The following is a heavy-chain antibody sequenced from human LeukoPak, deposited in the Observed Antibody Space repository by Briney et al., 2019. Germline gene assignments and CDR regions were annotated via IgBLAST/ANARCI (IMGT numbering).Heavy chain of an antibody. CDR1: VFTFSNYA. Sequence: GGCVTLSCSASVFTFSNYAIHWVRHAPWKGLEYVLGITSNGGNTYYVDSVKGRFTISRDNSKNTLHLQMSSLRAEGTAVYYCVKGGVYINSSPFDYWGQGTLVTVSS. V-gene: IGHV3-64D*06. J-gene: IGHJ4*02. CDR2: ITSNGGNT. CDR3: VKGGVYINSSPFDY. D-gene: IGHD6-6*01.